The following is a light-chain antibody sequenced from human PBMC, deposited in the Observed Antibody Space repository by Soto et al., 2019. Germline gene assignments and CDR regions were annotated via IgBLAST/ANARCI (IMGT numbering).Light chain of an antibody. J-gene: IGKJ4*01. CDR3: QKFSAVPT. V-gene: IGKV1-27*01. Sequence: DIQMTQSPSSLSASVGDRVTITCRASQAMYNYLAWYQQKPGKVPTLLISAASTLQSGVPSRFSGSGSGTDFTLTISRLQPEDVATYYCQKFSAVPTFGGGTKVEI. CDR1: QAMYNY. CDR2: AAS.